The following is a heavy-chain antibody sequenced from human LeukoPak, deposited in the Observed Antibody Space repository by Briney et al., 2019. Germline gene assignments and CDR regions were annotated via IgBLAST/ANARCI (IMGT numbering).Heavy chain of an antibody. CDR1: GGSISGYY. J-gene: IGHJ6*03. D-gene: IGHD6-19*01. Sequence: SETLSLTCSVSGGSISGYYWSWIRQPPGKGLEWIGYIHYSGSTHYNPSLKSRVTISVDTSKNQFSLKLSSVTAADTAVYYCARVSSAGGPNSSGWYGTRRYYYYMDVWGKGTTVTVSS. CDR3: ARVSSAGGPNSSGWYGTRRYYYYMDV. V-gene: IGHV4-59*12. CDR2: IHYSGST.